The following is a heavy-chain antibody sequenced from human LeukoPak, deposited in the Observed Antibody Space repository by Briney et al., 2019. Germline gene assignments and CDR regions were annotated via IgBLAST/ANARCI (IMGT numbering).Heavy chain of an antibody. D-gene: IGHD2-2*01. CDR1: GYTFTSYG. CDR2: ISAYNGNT. V-gene: IGHV1-18*01. J-gene: IGHJ4*02. Sequence: ASVKVSCKASGYTFTSYGISWVRQAPGQGLEWMGWISAYNGNTNYAQKLQGRVTMTRDMSTSTVYMELSSLRSEDTAVYYCARGGVVVPAAHQYYFDYWGQGTLVTVSS. CDR3: ARGGVVVPAAHQYYFDY.